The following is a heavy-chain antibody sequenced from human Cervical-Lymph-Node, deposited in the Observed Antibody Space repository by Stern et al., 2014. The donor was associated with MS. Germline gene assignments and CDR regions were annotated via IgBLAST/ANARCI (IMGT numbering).Heavy chain of an antibody. J-gene: IGHJ4*02. V-gene: IGHV1-18*01. Sequence: VHLVESGTEVKKPGASLIVSCKASGYTFTSYGIRWVRQAPGQGLEWVGWISADSGTTKYAQNLRDRITLTRDTSTGTAYMELRTLRSEDTAVYYCARDKMHAFDYWGQGTLVGVSS. D-gene: IGHD2-8*01. CDR2: ISADSGTT. CDR3: ARDKMHAFDY. CDR1: GYTFTSYG.